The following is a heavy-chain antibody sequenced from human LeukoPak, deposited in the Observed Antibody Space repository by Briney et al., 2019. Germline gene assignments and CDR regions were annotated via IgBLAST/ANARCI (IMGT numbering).Heavy chain of an antibody. Sequence: PSETLSLTCTVSGGSISSSSYYWGWIRQPPGKGLEWIGEINHSGSTNYNPSLKSRVTISVDTSKNQFSLKLSSVTAADTAVYYCATSLLLMGADAFDIWGQGTMVTVSS. CDR2: INHSGST. D-gene: IGHD2-15*01. J-gene: IGHJ3*02. V-gene: IGHV4-39*07. CDR3: ATSLLLMGADAFDI. CDR1: GGSISSSSYY.